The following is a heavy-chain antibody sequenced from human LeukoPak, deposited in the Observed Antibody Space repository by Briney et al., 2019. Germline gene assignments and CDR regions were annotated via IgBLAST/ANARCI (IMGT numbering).Heavy chain of an antibody. J-gene: IGHJ1*01. D-gene: IGHD3-22*01. V-gene: IGHV3-21*01. Sequence: GGSLRLSCAASGFTFSSYSMNWVRQAPGKGLEWVSSISSSSYIYYADSVKGRFTISRDNAKNSLYLQMNSLRAEDTAVYYCARGAPYTMIVEAEYFQHWGQGTLVTVSS. CDR3: ARGAPYTMIVEAEYFQH. CDR1: GFTFSSYS. CDR2: ISSSSYI.